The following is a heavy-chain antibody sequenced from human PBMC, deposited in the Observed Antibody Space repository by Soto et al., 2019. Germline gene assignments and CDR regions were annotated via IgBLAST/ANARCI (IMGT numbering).Heavy chain of an antibody. CDR2: IYYSGST. CDR3: ARVPHIAAAWNNWFDP. V-gene: IGHV4-59*06. D-gene: IGHD6-13*01. J-gene: IGHJ5*02. CDR1: GGPISSYY. Sequence: SETLSLTCTVSGGPISSYYWSWIRQHQGKGLEWIGYIYYSGSTYYNPSLKSRVTISVDTSKNQFSLKLSSVTAADTAVYYCARVPHIAAAWNNWFDPWGQGTLVTVSS.